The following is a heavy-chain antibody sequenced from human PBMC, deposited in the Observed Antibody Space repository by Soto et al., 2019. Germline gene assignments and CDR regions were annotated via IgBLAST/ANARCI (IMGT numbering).Heavy chain of an antibody. V-gene: IGHV5-51*03. Sequence: EVQLVQSGAEVKKPGESLKISCKGSGYSFTTYWIGWVRQMPGKGLEWMGIIYPGDSDTRYRPSFQGQVTFSADKSISTAYLQWSSLKASDTAMYYCARGLDYYDSSGYYPYFDYWGQGTLVTVSS. D-gene: IGHD3-22*01. CDR3: ARGLDYYDSSGYYPYFDY. CDR1: GYSFTTYW. J-gene: IGHJ4*02. CDR2: IYPGDSDT.